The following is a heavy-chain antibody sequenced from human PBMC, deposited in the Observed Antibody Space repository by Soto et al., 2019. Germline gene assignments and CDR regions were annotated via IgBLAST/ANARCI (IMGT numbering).Heavy chain of an antibody. CDR1: GYSFTSYW. CDR2: IDPSDSYT. CDR3: ARTSSLEAVEGGMDV. J-gene: IGHJ6*02. Sequence: PGESLKISCKGSGYSFTSYWISWVRQMPGKGLEWMGRIDPSDSYTNYSPSFQGHVTISADKSISTAYLQWSSLKASDTAMYYCARTSSLEAVEGGMDVWGQGTTVTVSS. D-gene: IGHD6-25*01. V-gene: IGHV5-10-1*01.